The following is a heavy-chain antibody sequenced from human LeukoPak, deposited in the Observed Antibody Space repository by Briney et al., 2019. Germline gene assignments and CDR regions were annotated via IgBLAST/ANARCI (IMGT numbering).Heavy chain of an antibody. CDR2: INSDGSST. Sequence: PGKSLRLSCASSGFTFSSYWMHWVRQAPGKGLVWASRINSDGSSTSYADSVKGRLTISRDNAKNTLYLQMNSLRAEDTAVYYCARGPLGLVPYDAFDIWGQGTMVTVSS. D-gene: IGHD5/OR15-5a*01. CDR3: ARGPLGLVPYDAFDI. CDR1: GFTFSSYW. J-gene: IGHJ3*02. V-gene: IGHV3-74*01.